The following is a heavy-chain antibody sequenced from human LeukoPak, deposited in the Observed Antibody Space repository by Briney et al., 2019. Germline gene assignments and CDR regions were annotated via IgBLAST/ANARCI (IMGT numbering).Heavy chain of an antibody. CDR2: MNPNSGNT. CDR1: GYTFTSYD. Sequence: ASVKVSCKASGYTFTSYDINWVRQATGQGLEWMGWMNPNSGNTGYAQKFQGRVTMTRNTSISTAYMELSSLRSEDTAVYYCARVRPVAAAGSYYFDYWGQGTLVTVSS. V-gene: IGHV1-8*01. CDR3: ARVRPVAAAGSYYFDY. J-gene: IGHJ4*02. D-gene: IGHD6-13*01.